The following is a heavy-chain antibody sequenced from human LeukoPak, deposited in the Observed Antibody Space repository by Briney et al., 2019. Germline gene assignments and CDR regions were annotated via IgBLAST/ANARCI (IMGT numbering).Heavy chain of an antibody. CDR1: GFIFSNYA. Sequence: PGGSLRLSCAASGFIFSNYAMSWVRQAPGKGLEWVSAIGGSGGNTYYADSVKGRFTISRDNSKNTLDLQMNSLRAEDTAVYYCAKGAAYCGGDCFLYYFNYWGQGTLVTVSS. CDR2: IGGSGGNT. V-gene: IGHV3-23*01. J-gene: IGHJ4*02. CDR3: AKGAAYCGGDCFLYYFNY. D-gene: IGHD2-21*02.